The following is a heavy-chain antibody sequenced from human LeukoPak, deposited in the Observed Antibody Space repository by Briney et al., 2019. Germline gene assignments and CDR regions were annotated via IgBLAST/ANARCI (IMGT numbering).Heavy chain of an antibody. CDR3: ARVGGLGTTVVRGGLPDY. Sequence: ASVKVSCKASGYTFTSYDINWVRQATGQGLEWMGWMNPNSGNTGYAQKFQGRVTITRNTSISTAYMELRSLRSDDTAVYYCARVGGLGTTVVRGGLPDYWGQGTLVTVSS. CDR1: GYTFTSYD. D-gene: IGHD4-23*01. J-gene: IGHJ4*02. CDR2: MNPNSGNT. V-gene: IGHV1-8*03.